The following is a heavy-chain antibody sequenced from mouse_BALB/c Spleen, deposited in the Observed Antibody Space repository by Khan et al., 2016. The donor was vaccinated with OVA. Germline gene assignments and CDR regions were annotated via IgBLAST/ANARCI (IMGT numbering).Heavy chain of an antibody. CDR1: GYTFTSYW. D-gene: IGHD1-1*01. CDR2: IGPGSGNT. V-gene: IGHV1S41*01. CDR3: ARSNYYGCSLYAMDY. Sequence: DLVKPGASVKLSCKASGYTFTSYWINWIKQRPGQGLEWVGHIGPGSGNTYYNDIFKGKATLTVDTSSSTAYIQLSSLSSEDSAVYFCARSNYYGCSLYAMDYWGQGTSVTVSS. J-gene: IGHJ4*01.